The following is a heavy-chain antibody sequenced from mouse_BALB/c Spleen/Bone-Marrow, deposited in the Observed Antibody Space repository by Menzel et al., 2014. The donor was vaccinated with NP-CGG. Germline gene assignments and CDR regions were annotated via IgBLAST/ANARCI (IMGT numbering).Heavy chain of an antibody. CDR3: ARLYYYGYFDY. CDR1: GFDFSRYW. CDR2: INPDSSTI. V-gene: IGHV4-1*02. D-gene: IGHD1-1*01. Sequence: EVKLMESGGGLVQPGGSLKLSRAASGFDFSRYWMSWVRQAPGKGLEWIGEINPDSSTINYTPSLKDKFIISRDNAKNTLYLQMSKVRSEDTALYYCARLYYYGYFDYWGQGTTLTVSS. J-gene: IGHJ2*01.